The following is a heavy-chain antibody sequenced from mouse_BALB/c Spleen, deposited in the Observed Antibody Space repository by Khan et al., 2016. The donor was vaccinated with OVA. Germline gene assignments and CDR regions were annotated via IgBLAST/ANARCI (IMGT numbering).Heavy chain of an antibody. CDR3: TRGGYGSFGY. Sequence: QVQLQQPGAELARPGASVKMSCKASGYIFTSYMMHWVKQRPGQGLEWIGDINPSSGYNNFNQKFKDKATLTADKSSSTADLQLSSLTSEDSAGYDCTRGGYGSFGYWGQGTLVTVSA. D-gene: IGHD1-1*01. J-gene: IGHJ3*01. CDR1: GYIFTSYM. CDR2: INPSSGYN. V-gene: IGHV1-4*01.